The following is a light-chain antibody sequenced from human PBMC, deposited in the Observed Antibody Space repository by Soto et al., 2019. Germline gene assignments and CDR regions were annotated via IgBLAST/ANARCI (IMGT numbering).Light chain of an antibody. J-gene: IGLJ2*01. CDR3: SSYTSSTTLV. CDR1: SSDVGGYNY. CDR2: DVS. V-gene: IGLV2-14*03. Sequence: QSALTQPASVSGSPGQSITISCTGTSSDVGGYNYVSWYQQHPGKAPKLMIYDVSNRPSGVSNRFSDSKSGNTASLTISGLQAEDEADYYCSSYTSSTTLVFGGGTKLPVL.